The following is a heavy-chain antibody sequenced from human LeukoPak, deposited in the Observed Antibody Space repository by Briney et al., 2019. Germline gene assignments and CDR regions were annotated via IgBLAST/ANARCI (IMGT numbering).Heavy chain of an antibody. V-gene: IGHV4-61*01. CDR2: VSYTGST. J-gene: IGHJ4*02. CDR3: ARDTRGSSGWYPFDY. D-gene: IGHD6-19*01. Sequence: PSETLSLTCAVSGASVSSDSSCWNWIRQPPGEKLEWIDYVSYTGSTDYNPSLKSRATISVDTSKNQLTLNLRSVTAADTAVYYCARDTRGSSGWYPFDYWGQGTLVTVSS. CDR1: GASVSSDSSC.